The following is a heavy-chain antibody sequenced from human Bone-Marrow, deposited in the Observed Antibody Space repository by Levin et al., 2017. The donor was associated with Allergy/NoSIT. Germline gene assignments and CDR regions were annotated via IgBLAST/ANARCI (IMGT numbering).Heavy chain of an antibody. Sequence: GESLKISCAASGFTFSDYYMSWIRQAPGKGLEWVSYISSSGSTIYYADSVKGRFTISRDNAKNSLYLQMNSLRAEDTAVYYCARDRFSSGWHDYWGQGTLVTVSS. CDR3: ARDRFSSGWHDY. D-gene: IGHD6-19*01. CDR1: GFTFSDYY. J-gene: IGHJ4*02. V-gene: IGHV3-11*01. CDR2: ISSSGSTI.